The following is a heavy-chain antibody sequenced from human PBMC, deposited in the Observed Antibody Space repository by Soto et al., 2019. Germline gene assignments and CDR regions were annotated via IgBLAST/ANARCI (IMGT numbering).Heavy chain of an antibody. V-gene: IGHV3-30*04. CDR2: ITSDRSCR. Sequence: GGSLRLSCAASGFTFGGYAMHWVRQAPGKGLEWVAAITSDRSCRVYADSVTGRFTISRDNSKNTVYLQMDSLRAEDTAMYYCGRDAAVGGRRDTFDYWGQGTLVTVSS. J-gene: IGHJ4*02. CDR3: GRDAAVGGRRDTFDY. CDR1: GFTFGGYA.